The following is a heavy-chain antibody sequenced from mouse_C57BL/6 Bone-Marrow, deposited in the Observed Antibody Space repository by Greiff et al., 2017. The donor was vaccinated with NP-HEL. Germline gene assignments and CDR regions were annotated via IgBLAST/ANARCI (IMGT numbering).Heavy chain of an antibody. CDR2: FWWDDDT. J-gene: IGHJ3*01. D-gene: IGHD1-1*01. V-gene: IGHV8-8*01. CDR3: ARIRYYGSSQFAY. Sequence: QVTLKESGPGILQPSQTLIRICSFSGFSLSTFGMGVGWIRQPSGKGLEWLAHFWWDDDTNYNPPLKSRLTISKDTPKNQVFLKIANVDTADTATYYCARIRYYGSSQFAYWGQGTLVTVSA. CDR1: GFSLSTFGMG.